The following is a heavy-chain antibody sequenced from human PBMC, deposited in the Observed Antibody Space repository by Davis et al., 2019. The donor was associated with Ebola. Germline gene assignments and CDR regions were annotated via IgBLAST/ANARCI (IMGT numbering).Heavy chain of an antibody. CDR3: ARGVRDGYRRGPRTDY. CDR1: GFTFSSYE. Sequence: PGGSLRLSCAASGFTFSSYEMNWVRQAPGKGLEWVSYISSSGSTIYYADSVKGRFTISRDNAKNSLYLQMNSLRAEDTAVYYCARGVRDGYRRGPRTDYWGQGTLVTVSS. J-gene: IGHJ4*02. CDR2: ISSSGSTI. V-gene: IGHV3-48*03. D-gene: IGHD5-24*01.